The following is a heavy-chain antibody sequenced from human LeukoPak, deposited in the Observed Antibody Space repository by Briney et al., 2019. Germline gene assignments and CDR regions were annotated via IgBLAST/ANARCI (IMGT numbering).Heavy chain of an antibody. CDR2: IYHSGST. CDR3: ARDIAVAGSPIPYYFDY. J-gene: IGHJ4*02. CDR1: GYSISSGYY. D-gene: IGHD6-19*01. V-gene: IGHV4-38-2*02. Sequence: SETLSLTCTVSGYSISSGYYWGWVRQPPGKGLEWIGSIYHSGSTDYNPSLKIRVTISVDTSKNQFSLKLSSVPAADTAVYYCARDIAVAGSPIPYYFDYWGQGTLVTVSS.